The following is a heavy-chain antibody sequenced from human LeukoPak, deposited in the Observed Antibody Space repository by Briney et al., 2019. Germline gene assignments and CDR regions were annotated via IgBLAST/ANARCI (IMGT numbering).Heavy chain of an antibody. CDR2: ISSNGGST. CDR3: VKDLRAGTGDY. D-gene: IGHD6-13*01. Sequence: GGSLRLSCSASGFTFSSYAMHWVRQAPGKGLEYVSAISSNGGSTYYADSVKGRFTISGDNSKNTLYLQMSSLRAEDTAVYYCVKDLRAGTGDYWGQGTLVTVSS. CDR1: GFTFSSYA. J-gene: IGHJ4*02. V-gene: IGHV3-64D*06.